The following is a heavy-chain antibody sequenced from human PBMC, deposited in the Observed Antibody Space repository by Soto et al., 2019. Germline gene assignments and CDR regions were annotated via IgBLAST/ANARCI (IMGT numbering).Heavy chain of an antibody. CDR2: ISSVSSAT. V-gene: IGHV3-21*01. Sequence: PGGALRFSCEASGFTFSRVSMNWGRQVPEKGLEWVASISSVSSATCYADSVKGGFIISRDNAQNSQFLQMNTLSAEDAARYYCARVAYWGPGTKVIVFS. CDR1: GFTFSRVS. J-gene: IGHJ4*02. CDR3: ARVAY.